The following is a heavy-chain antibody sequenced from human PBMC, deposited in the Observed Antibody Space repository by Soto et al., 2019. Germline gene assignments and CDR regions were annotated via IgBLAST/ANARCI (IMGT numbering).Heavy chain of an antibody. V-gene: IGHV4-30-2*01. D-gene: IGHD5-12*01. Sequence: QLQLQESGSGLVKPSQTLSLTCAVSGDSISSGGHSWNWLRRPPGKGLEWIGYIYHSWNTYFNPTLKSRVTMSVDTSKSKIALTLSSGTAADTALYSCARDRDGYDWGYFDSWGHGTLVTVSA. CDR2: IYHSWNT. CDR3: ARDRDGYDWGYFDS. J-gene: IGHJ4*01. CDR1: GDSISSGGHS.